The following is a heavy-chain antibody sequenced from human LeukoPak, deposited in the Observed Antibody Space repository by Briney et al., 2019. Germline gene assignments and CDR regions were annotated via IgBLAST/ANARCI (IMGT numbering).Heavy chain of an antibody. Sequence: GESLKISCKGSGYSFTSYCIGWVRQMPGKGLEWMGIIYHGDSDTRYSPSFQGQVTISADKSISTAYLQWSSLKASDTAMYYCARWHDSSGYYYGKAFDIWGQGTMVTVSS. D-gene: IGHD3-22*01. J-gene: IGHJ3*02. CDR2: IYHGDSDT. CDR1: GYSFTSYC. V-gene: IGHV5-51*01. CDR3: ARWHDSSGYYYGKAFDI.